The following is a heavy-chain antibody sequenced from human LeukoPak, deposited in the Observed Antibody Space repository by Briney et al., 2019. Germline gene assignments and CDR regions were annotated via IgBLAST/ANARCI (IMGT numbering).Heavy chain of an antibody. CDR3: ARGYPPPTYYYDSSGYYPDV. Sequence: PGGSLRLSCAASGFTFSSYAMHWVRQAPGKGLEWVAVISYDGSNKYYADSVKGRFTISRDNSKNTLYLQMNSLRAEDTAVYYCARGYPPPTYYYDSSGYYPDVWGQGTTVTVSS. CDR1: GFTFSSYA. V-gene: IGHV3-30-3*01. J-gene: IGHJ6*02. CDR2: ISYDGSNK. D-gene: IGHD3-22*01.